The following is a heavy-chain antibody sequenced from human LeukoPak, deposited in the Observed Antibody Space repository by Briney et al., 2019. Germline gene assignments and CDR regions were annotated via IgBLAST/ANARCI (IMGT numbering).Heavy chain of an antibody. Sequence: GASVKVSCKASGYTFTSYDINWVRQATGQGLEWMGWMNPNSGNTNYAQKLQGRVTMTTDTSTSTAYMELRSLRSDDTAVYYCARDSSWYYYYHYMDVWGKGTTVTVSS. CDR1: GYTFTSYD. CDR3: ARDSSWYYYYHYMDV. CDR2: MNPNSGNT. J-gene: IGHJ6*03. D-gene: IGHD6-13*01. V-gene: IGHV1-18*01.